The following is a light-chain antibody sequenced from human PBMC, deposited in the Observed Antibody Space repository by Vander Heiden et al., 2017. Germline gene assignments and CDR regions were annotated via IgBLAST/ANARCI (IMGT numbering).Light chain of an antibody. CDR1: SSDVGSYNL. CDR2: EVS. Sequence: QSALTQPASVSGSPGQSINISCTGTSSDVGSYNLVSWYQQHPGKAPKLMIYEVSKRPSGVSNRFSGSKSGNTASLTISGLQAEDDADYYCCSYAGSNTFVFGTGTKVTVL. J-gene: IGLJ1*01. V-gene: IGLV2-23*02. CDR3: CSYAGSNTFV.